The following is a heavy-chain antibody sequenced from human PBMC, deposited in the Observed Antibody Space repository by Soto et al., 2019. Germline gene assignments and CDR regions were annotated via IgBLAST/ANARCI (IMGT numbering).Heavy chain of an antibody. Sequence: PSETLSLTCVISGYSITSGYYWGWVRQSPGKGLEWMGSIYHDGKTYYRPSLRSRLTISVDTSKNHFSMRLASVTAADTAVYYCATDKRVTMVGGWFDPWGQGILVTVSS. J-gene: IGHJ5*02. D-gene: IGHD3-10*01. CDR2: IYHDGKT. CDR1: GYSITSGYY. V-gene: IGHV4-38-2*02. CDR3: ATDKRVTMVGGWFDP.